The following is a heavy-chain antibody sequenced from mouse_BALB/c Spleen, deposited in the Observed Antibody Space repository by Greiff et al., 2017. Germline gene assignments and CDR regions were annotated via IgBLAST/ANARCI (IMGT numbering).Heavy chain of an antibody. V-gene: IGHV3-2*02. J-gene: IGHJ2*01. CDR2: ISYSGST. D-gene: IGHD1-1*01. CDR3: ARATVNFDY. CDR1: GYSITSDYA. Sequence: EVHLVESGPGLVKPSQSLSLTCTVTGYSITSDYAWNWIRQFPGNKLEWMGYISYSGSTSYNPSLKSRISITRDTSKNQFFLQLNSVTTEDTATYYCARATVNFDYWGQGTTLTVSS.